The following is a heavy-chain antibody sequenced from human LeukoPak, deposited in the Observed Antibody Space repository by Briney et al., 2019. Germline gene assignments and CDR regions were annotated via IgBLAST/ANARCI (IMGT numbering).Heavy chain of an antibody. D-gene: IGHD2-2*01. CDR1: GFTFSSYS. CDR2: ISSSSSTI. J-gene: IGHJ6*02. CDR3: AREDVVVPPYGMDV. V-gene: IGHV3-48*01. Sequence: GGSLRLSCAASGFTFSSYSMNWVHQAPGKGLEWVSYISSSSSTIYYADSVKGRFTISRDNAKNSLYLQMNSLRAEDTAVYYCAREDVVVPPYGMDVWGQGTTVTVSS.